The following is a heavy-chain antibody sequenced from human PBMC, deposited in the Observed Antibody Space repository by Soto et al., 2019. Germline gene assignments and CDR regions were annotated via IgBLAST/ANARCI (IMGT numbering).Heavy chain of an antibody. CDR2: IIPIFGTA. CDR1: GGTFSSYV. D-gene: IGHD1-26*01. CDR3: ARLWELFIGMDV. J-gene: IGHJ6*02. Sequence: GASVKVSCKASGGTFSSYVISWVRQAPGQGLEWMGGIIPIFGTANYAQKFQGRVTITADESTSTAYMELSSLRSEDTAVYYCARLWELFIGMDVWGQGTTVTVSS. V-gene: IGHV1-69*13.